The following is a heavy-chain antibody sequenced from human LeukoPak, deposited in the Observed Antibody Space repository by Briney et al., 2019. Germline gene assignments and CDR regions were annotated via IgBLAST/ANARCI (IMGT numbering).Heavy chain of an antibody. D-gene: IGHD3-16*01. V-gene: IGHV3-15*01. Sequence: KPGGSLRLSCAASGFTFSNTWMSWVRQAPGKGLEWVGRIQSKANGGTADYAAPVKGRFTISRDDSENTLYLQMNSLKTEDTAVYCCTTDPRWGVGSFFDFWGQGTLVTVSS. CDR1: GFTFSNTW. CDR2: IQSKANGGTA. CDR3: TTDPRWGVGSFFDF. J-gene: IGHJ4*02.